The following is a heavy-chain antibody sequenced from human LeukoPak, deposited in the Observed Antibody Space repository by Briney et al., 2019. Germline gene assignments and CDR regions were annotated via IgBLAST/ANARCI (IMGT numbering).Heavy chain of an antibody. D-gene: IGHD3-10*01. CDR1: GVTFSSYA. Sequence: ASVKVSCKASGVTFSSYAISWVRQAPGQGLEWMGRIIPILGIANYAQKFQGRVTITADKSTSTAYMELSSLRSEDTAVYYCARDPHYYGSGSYYREGYFDYWGQGTLVTVSS. J-gene: IGHJ4*02. V-gene: IGHV1-69*04. CDR2: IIPILGIA. CDR3: ARDPHYYGSGSYYREGYFDY.